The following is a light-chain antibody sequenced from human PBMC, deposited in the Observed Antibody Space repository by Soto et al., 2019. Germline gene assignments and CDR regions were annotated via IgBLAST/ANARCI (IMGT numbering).Light chain of an antibody. CDR3: AAWDDSLNGVV. J-gene: IGLJ2*01. CDR1: SSNIGSNT. Sequence: QSVLTQPPSASGTPGQRVTISCSGSSSNIGSNTVNWYQQIPGTAPKLLIYSNNQRPSGVPDRFSGFKSGTSASLAISGLQSEDEADYYCAAWDDSLNGVVFGGGTKLTVL. CDR2: SNN. V-gene: IGLV1-44*01.